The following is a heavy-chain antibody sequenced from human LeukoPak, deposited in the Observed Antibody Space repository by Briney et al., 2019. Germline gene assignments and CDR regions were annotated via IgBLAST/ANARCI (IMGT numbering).Heavy chain of an antibody. V-gene: IGHV4-34*01. D-gene: IGHD3-22*01. J-gene: IGHJ6*03. CDR1: GGSFSGYY. CDR2: MNPSGST. Sequence: KPSETLSLTCAVYGGSFSGYYWTWIRQTPEKGLEWIGEMNPSGSTNYNPSLKSRVTISVDTSKNQFSLELSSVTAADTAVYYCARGRQDVTMIVVVMTAVSYYLDVWGNGTTVTVS. CDR3: ARGRQDVTMIVVVMTAVSYYLDV.